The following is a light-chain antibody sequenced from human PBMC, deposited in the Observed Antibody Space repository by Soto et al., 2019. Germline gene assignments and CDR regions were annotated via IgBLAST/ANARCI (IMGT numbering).Light chain of an antibody. CDR2: LNSDGSH. J-gene: IGLJ3*02. CDR3: QTWVTGIQV. CDR1: SGHSDYA. V-gene: IGLV4-69*01. Sequence: QLVLTQSPSASASLGASVKFTCTLSSGHSDYAIAWHQQQPEKGPRYLMKLNSDGSHSKGDGIPDRFSGSSSGAECYLTISSLQSEDEADYYCQTWVTGIQVFGGGTKLTVL.